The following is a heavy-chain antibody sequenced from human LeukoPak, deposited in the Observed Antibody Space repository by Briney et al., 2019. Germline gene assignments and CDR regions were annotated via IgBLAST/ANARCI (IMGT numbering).Heavy chain of an antibody. CDR2: ISSSGGTI. CDR3: AKDQGQGRYYYYYGMDV. Sequence: GGSLRLSCAASGFTFSSYEMNWVRQAPGKGLEWVSYISSSGGTIYYADSVKGRFTISRDNAKNSLFLQMNILRAEDTAVYYCAKDQGQGRYYYYYGMDVWGQGTTVTVSS. J-gene: IGHJ6*02. CDR1: GFTFSSYE. D-gene: IGHD2-15*01. V-gene: IGHV3-48*03.